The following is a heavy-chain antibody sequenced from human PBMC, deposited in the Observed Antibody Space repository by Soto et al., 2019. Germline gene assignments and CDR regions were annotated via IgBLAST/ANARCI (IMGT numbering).Heavy chain of an antibody. D-gene: IGHD3-10*01. CDR1: GYSFTSYW. CDR3: ARNDYGSGSYYIFGGSGASHYGMDV. V-gene: IGHV5-51*01. J-gene: IGHJ6*02. CDR2: IYPGDSDT. Sequence: GESLKISCKGSGYSFTSYWIGWVRQMPGKGLEWMGIIYPGDSDTRYSPSFQGQVTISADKSISTAYLQWSSLKASDTAMYYCARNDYGSGSYYIFGGSGASHYGMDVWGQGTTVTGSS.